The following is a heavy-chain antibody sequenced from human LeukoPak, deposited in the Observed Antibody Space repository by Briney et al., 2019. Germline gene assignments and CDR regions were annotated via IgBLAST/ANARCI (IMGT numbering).Heavy chain of an antibody. Sequence: SETLSLTCTVSGGSISSGDYYWSWIRQPPGKGLEWIGYIYYSGSTYYNPSLKSRVTISLDTSKNQFSLKLSSVTAADTAVYYCARDGQFSSWYQFDYWGQGTLVTVSS. V-gene: IGHV4-30-4*08. CDR1: GGSISSGDYY. CDR3: ARDGQFSSWYQFDY. CDR2: IYYSGST. J-gene: IGHJ4*02. D-gene: IGHD6-13*01.